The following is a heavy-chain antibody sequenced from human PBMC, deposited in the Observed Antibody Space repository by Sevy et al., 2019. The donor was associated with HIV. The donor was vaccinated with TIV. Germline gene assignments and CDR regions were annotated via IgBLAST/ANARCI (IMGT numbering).Heavy chain of an antibody. CDR2: ISSSGSTI. V-gene: IGHV3-11*01. CDR3: ARDRPRWFGELFSYYFYY. J-gene: IGHJ4*02. CDR1: GFTFSDYY. D-gene: IGHD3-10*01. Sequence: GGSLRLSCAASGFTFSDYYMSWIRQAPGKGLEWVSYISSSGSTIYYADSVKGRFTISRDNAKNSLYLQMNSLRAEDTAVYYCARDRPRWFGELFSYYFYYWGQGTLVTVSS.